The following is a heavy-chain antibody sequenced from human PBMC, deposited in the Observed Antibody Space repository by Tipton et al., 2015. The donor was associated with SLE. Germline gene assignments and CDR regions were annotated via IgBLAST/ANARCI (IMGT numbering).Heavy chain of an antibody. CDR2: VDTTNGHA. CDR3: ARGINDLRGATLGY. J-gene: IGHJ4*02. D-gene: IGHD3-10*01. CDR1: GYTFTDFY. V-gene: IGHV1-2*06. Sequence: QVQLVQSGAEVKKPGASVKVSCHTSGYTFTDFYVHWVRQAPGQGLEWMGRVDTTNGHANYAQKFQGRVTLTRDTSVTTSYLELSGLTSDDTALYYCARGINDLRGATLGYWGQGTLITVSS.